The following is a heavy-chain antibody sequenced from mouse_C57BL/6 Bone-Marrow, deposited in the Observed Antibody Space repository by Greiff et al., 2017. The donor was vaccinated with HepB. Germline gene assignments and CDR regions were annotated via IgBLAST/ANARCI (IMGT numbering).Heavy chain of an antibody. D-gene: IGHD4-1*01. CDR3: AIMGRGAY. CDR2: IHPSDSDT. J-gene: IGHJ3*01. V-gene: IGHV1-74*01. CDR1: GYTFTSYW. Sequence: VQLQQPGAELVKPGASVKVSCKASGYTFTSYWMHWVKQRPGQGLEWIGRIHPSDSDTNYNQKFKGKATLTVDKSSSTAYMQISSLTSEDSAVYYCAIMGRGAYWGQGTLVTVSA.